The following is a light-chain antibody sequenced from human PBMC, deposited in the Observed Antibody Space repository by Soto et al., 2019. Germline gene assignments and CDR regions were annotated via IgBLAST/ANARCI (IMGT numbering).Light chain of an antibody. CDR1: QSVDIN. Sequence: EIVMTQSPATLSVSPGERATLSCRASQSVDINLAWYQQKPGKAPSLLIYGASTRATGMPDRFSGSGSGTDFTLTISSLQSEDFAVYYCQQYNNWPPWTFGQGTKVEIK. J-gene: IGKJ1*01. CDR2: GAS. V-gene: IGKV3-15*01. CDR3: QQYNNWPPWT.